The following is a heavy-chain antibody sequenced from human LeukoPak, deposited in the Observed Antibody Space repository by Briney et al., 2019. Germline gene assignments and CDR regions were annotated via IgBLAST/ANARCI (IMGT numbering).Heavy chain of an antibody. CDR1: GFTFSSYS. CDR3: ARAGGSTVSHRDC. CDR2: ISSSTSYI. D-gene: IGHD4-17*01. J-gene: IGHJ4*02. Sequence: GGSLRLSCAASGFTFSSYSMNWIRQAPGKGLEWVSSISSSTSYIYYADSVKGRFTISKDNAKNSLYLQMNSLRAEDTAVYYCARAGGSTVSHRDCWGQGTLVTVSS. V-gene: IGHV3-21*01.